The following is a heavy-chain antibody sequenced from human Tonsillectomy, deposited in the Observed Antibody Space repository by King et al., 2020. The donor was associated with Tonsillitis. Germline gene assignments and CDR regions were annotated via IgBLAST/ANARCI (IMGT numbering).Heavy chain of an antibody. J-gene: IGHJ4*02. V-gene: IGHV3-15*01. Sequence: VQLVESGGGLVKPGGSLRLSCAASGFTFSNAWMSWVRQAPGKGLEWVGRIKSKTDGGTTDYAAPVKGRFTISRDDSKNTLYLQMNSLKTEDTAVYYCTTGYYRYCSSNSCYVGFDYWGQGTLVTVSS. CDR1: GFTFSNAW. CDR3: TTGYYRYCSSNSCYVGFDY. D-gene: IGHD2-2*01. CDR2: IKSKTDGGTT.